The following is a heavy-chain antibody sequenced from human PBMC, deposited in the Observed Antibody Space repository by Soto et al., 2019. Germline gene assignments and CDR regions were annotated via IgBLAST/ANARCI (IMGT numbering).Heavy chain of an antibody. D-gene: IGHD6-19*01. Sequence: SETLSLTCNVSGVAIPGDCWNWIRQPPGKGLEWIGYVYYSGSTEYNTSIKSRVTILVDMYKKKFCLRLTSVTSEDRAVYYCSRERGAVASTADAFDIWGQGTMVTVSS. V-gene: IGHV4-59*01. J-gene: IGHJ3*02. CDR3: SRERGAVASTADAFDI. CDR2: VYYSGST. CDR1: GVAIPGDC.